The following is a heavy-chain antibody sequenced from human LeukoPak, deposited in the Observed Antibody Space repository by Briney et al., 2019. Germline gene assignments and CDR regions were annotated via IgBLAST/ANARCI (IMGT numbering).Heavy chain of an antibody. CDR3: ARDPTQYLRYGHFDY. V-gene: IGHV3-21*01. Sequence: GGSLRLSCAASGFTFSSYWMSWVRQAPGKELEWVSSINNVASHIYYAHSVKGRFTISRDNAKNSLYLQMNSLSDEDTAVYYCARDPTQYLRYGHFDYWGQGTLVTVSS. CDR1: GFTFSSYW. J-gene: IGHJ4*02. D-gene: IGHD5/OR15-5a*01. CDR2: INNVASHI.